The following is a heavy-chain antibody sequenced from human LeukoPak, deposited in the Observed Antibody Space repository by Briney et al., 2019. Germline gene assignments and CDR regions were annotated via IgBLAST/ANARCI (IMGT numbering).Heavy chain of an antibody. J-gene: IGHJ4*02. CDR2: ISYDGSNK. Sequence: PGGSLRLSCAASGFTFSSYAMHWVRQAPGKGLEWVAVISYDGSNKYYADSVKGRFTISRDNSKNTLYLQMNSLRAEDTAVYYCARDRIAAAGTGTLVYWGQGTLVTVSS. CDR3: ARDRIAAAGTGTLVY. D-gene: IGHD6-13*01. CDR1: GFTFSSYA. V-gene: IGHV3-30-3*01.